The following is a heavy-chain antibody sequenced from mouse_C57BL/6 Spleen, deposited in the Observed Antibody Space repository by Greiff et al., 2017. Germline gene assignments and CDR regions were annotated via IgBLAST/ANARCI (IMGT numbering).Heavy chain of an antibody. CDR2: IDPSDSYT. D-gene: IGHD4-1*01. Sequence: QVQLKESGAELVKPGASVKLSCKASGYTFTSYWMQWVKQRPGQGLEWIGEIDPSDSYTNYNQKFKGKATLTVDTSSSPAYMQLSSLTSEDSAVYYCARTGTIAYWGQGTLVTVSA. CDR3: ARTGTIAY. J-gene: IGHJ3*01. CDR1: GYTFTSYW. V-gene: IGHV1-50*01.